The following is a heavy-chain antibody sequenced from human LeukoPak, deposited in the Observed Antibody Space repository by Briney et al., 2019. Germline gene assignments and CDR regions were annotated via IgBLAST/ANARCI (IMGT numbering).Heavy chain of an antibody. D-gene: IGHD1-1*01. J-gene: IGHJ6*02. CDR1: GFTFSSYG. Sequence: GGSLRLSCAASGFTFSSYGMHWVRQAPGKGLEWVAVISYDGSNKYYADSVKGRFTISRDNSKNTLYLQMNSLRAEDTAVYYCAKDLERVSYYYYYGMDLWGQGTTVTVSS. V-gene: IGHV3-30*18. CDR2: ISYDGSNK. CDR3: AKDLERVSYYYYYGMDL.